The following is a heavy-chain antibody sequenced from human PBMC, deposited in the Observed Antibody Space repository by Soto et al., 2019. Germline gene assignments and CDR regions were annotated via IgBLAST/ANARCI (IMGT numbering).Heavy chain of an antibody. Sequence: PGGSLRLSCAASGFTFSDYYMSWIRQAPGKGLEWVSYISSSSSYTNYADSVKGRFTISRDNAKNSLYLQMNSLRAEDTAVYYCARDLGIGIVGATRNFDYWGQGTLVTVS. D-gene: IGHD1-26*01. CDR1: GFTFSDYY. CDR3: ARDLGIGIVGATRNFDY. V-gene: IGHV3-11*06. CDR2: ISSSSSYT. J-gene: IGHJ4*02.